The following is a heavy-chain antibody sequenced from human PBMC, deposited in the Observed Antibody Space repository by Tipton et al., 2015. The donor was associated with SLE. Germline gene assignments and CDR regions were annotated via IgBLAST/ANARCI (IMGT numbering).Heavy chain of an antibody. Sequence: TLSLTCNVSGVSISSSYWSWIRQPAGKGLEWIGRIYTSGATDDNPSLQSRVTMSVDMSKNQIFLKMTSVTAADSAVYFCARDWLNNAFDIWGQGTRVTVSS. D-gene: IGHD2/OR15-2a*01. J-gene: IGHJ3*02. CDR2: IYTSGAT. CDR3: ARDWLNNAFDI. V-gene: IGHV4-4*07. CDR1: GVSISSSY.